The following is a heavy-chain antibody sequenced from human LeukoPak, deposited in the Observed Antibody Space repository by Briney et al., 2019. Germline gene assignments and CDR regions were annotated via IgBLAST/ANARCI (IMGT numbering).Heavy chain of an antibody. J-gene: IGHJ4*02. CDR1: GGSISSSSYY. D-gene: IGHD3-10*01. Sequence: SETLSLTCTVSGGSISSSSYYWGWIRQPPGKGLEWIGSIYYSGSTYYNPSLKSRVTISVDTSKNQFPLKLSSVTAADTAVYYCARGVDYYGVWGQGTLVTVSS. CDR2: IYYSGST. CDR3: ARGVDYYGV. V-gene: IGHV4-39*01.